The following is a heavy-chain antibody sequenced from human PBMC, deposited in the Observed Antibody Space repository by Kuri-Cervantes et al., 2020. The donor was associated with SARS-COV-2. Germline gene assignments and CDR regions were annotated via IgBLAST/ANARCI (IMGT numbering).Heavy chain of an antibody. J-gene: IGHJ5*02. D-gene: IGHD4-17*01. CDR3: ARKRTTVTTFWFDP. V-gene: IGHV4-34*01. CDR1: GGSFSGYQ. Sequence: ESLKISCAVYGGSFSGYQWSWIRQTPGMGLEWIGQINDSGATKYNPSLKSRVIVSMDKSKNQFSLKLSSVTAADTAVYYCARKRTTVTTFWFDPWGQGTLVTVSS. CDR2: INDSGAT.